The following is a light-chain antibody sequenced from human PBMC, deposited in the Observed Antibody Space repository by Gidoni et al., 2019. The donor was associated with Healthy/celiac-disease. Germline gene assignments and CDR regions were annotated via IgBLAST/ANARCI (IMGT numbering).Light chain of an antibody. V-gene: IGKV3-11*01. Sequence: EIVLTKATATLSWAPGERATLSCRAGQSVSSYLAWYQQKPGQTPRLLIYDPSNRATGIPASFSGSASGTDFPLTISSLEPEYFAVYYFQHRSNWPPTFGQGTKLEIK. CDR2: DPS. J-gene: IGKJ2*01. CDR3: QHRSNWPPT. CDR1: QSVSSY.